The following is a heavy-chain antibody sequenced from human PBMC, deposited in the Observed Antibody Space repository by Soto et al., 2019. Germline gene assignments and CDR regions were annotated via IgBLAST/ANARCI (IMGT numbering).Heavy chain of an antibody. CDR1: GGTFSSYT. V-gene: IGHV1-69*08. D-gene: IGHD5-12*01. Sequence: QVQLVQSGAEVKKPGSSVKVSCKASGGTFSSYTIIWVRQAPGQGIEWMGRIIPILGIANYAQKFQGRVTITADKSTSTAYMELSSLRSEETAVYYCARDPSGYAVPAYWGQGTLVTVSS. J-gene: IGHJ4*02. CDR2: IIPILGIA. CDR3: ARDPSGYAVPAY.